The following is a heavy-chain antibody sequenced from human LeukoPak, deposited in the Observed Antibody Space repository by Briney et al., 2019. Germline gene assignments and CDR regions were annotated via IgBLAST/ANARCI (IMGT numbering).Heavy chain of an antibody. J-gene: IGHJ4*02. CDR1: GYTLTELS. CDR3: ARARGHYDSSGYYSAFDY. CDR2: FDPEDGET. D-gene: IGHD3-22*01. V-gene: IGHV1-24*01. Sequence: ASVKVSCKVSGYTLTELSMHWVRQAPGKGLEWVGGFDPEDGETIYAQKLQGRVTMTTDASTSTAYMELRSLRSDDTAVYYCARARGHYDSSGYYSAFDYWGQGTLVTVSS.